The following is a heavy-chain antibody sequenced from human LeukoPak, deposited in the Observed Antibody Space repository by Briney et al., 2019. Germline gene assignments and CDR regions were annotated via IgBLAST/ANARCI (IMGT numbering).Heavy chain of an antibody. CDR2: IYTSGST. D-gene: IGHD1-1*01. CDR3: ARMEADLCYFDY. CDR1: GGSISSYY. J-gene: IGHJ4*02. Sequence: SETLSLTCTVSGGSISSYYWSWIRQPAGKGLEWIGRIYTSGSTNYNPSLRSRVTMSVDTSKNQFSLKLSSVTAADTAVYYCARMEADLCYFDYWGQGTLVTVSS. V-gene: IGHV4-4*07.